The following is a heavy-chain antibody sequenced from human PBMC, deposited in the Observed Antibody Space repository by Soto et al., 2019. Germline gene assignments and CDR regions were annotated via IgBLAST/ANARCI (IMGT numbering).Heavy chain of an antibody. V-gene: IGHV3-21*01. CDR2: ISSSSSYI. Sequence: GGSLRLSCAASGFTFSSYSMNWVRQAPWKGLEWVSSISSSSSYIYYADSVKGRFTISRDNAKNSLYLQMNSLRAEDTAVYYCARSGMDTAMAFYYYYYMDVWGKGTTVTVSS. CDR1: GFTFSSYS. CDR3: ARSGMDTAMAFYYYYYMDV. D-gene: IGHD5-18*01. J-gene: IGHJ6*03.